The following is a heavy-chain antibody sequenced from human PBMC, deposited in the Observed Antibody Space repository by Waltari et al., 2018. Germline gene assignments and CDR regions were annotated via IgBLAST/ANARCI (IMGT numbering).Heavy chain of an antibody. J-gene: IGHJ5*02. D-gene: IGHD3-3*01. V-gene: IGHV4-61*02. Sequence: VELQESGPGLVKPSQTLSLTCSVSGGSINSEFYYWNWIRQPAGKGLEWIGRIYTSGDTNYNPSLKTRFSISVDTSRNQFSLKLTSVTAADTAVYYCARDLRHPSYYDFSFDTWGQGSLVTVSS. CDR1: GGSINSEFYY. CDR2: IYTSGDT. CDR3: ARDLRHPSYYDFSFDT.